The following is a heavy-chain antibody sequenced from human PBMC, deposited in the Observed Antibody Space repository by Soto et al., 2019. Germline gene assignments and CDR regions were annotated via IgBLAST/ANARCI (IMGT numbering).Heavy chain of an antibody. CDR1: GFTLTNYG. J-gene: IGHJ5*02. Sequence: QVQLVESGGGVVQPGRSLTLSCVASGFTLTNYGMHWVRQAPGKGLEWVAVIWYDGSTKYSGDSVKGRFSISRDGSKNTLSLKMSSLRAEDTAVYYCARNVGSSVSSRWFDTWGQGTLVTVSS. D-gene: IGHD3-10*02. CDR3: ARNVGSSVSSRWFDT. CDR2: IWYDGSTK. V-gene: IGHV3-33*01.